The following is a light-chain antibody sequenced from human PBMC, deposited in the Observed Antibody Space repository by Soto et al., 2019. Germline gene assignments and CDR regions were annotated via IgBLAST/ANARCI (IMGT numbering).Light chain of an antibody. CDR2: GNS. J-gene: IGLJ2*01. CDR1: SSNIGAGYA. CDR3: QSYDSSLSVV. Sequence: QSVLTQPPSVSGAPGQRVTISCTGSSSNIGAGYAVHWYQPLPGTAPKLLIYGNSNRPSGVPDRFSGSKSGTSASLAITGLQAEDEADYYCQSYDSSLSVVFGGGTKLTVL. V-gene: IGLV1-40*01.